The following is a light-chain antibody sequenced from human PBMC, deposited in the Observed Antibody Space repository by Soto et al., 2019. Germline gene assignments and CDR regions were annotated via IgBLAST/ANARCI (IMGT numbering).Light chain of an antibody. CDR2: EVT. CDR1: SSDVGGYIY. CDR3: SSYTSSSTLL. Sequence: QSALTQPASVSGSPGQLITISCTGTSSDVGGYIYVSWYQQHPGKAPKLMIYEVTNRPSGVSNRFSGSKSGNTASLTISGLQAEDEADYYCSSYTSSSTLLFGGGTKVTVL. J-gene: IGLJ2*01. V-gene: IGLV2-14*01.